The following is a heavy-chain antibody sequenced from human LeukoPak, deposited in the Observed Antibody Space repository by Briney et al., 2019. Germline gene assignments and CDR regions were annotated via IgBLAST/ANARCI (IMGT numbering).Heavy chain of an antibody. D-gene: IGHD2-21*02. J-gene: IGHJ4*02. CDR2: FDPEDGET. CDR3: ARDLTADSLFDY. CDR1: GYTLTELS. Sequence: ASVKVSCKVSGYTLTELSMHWVRQAPGKGLEWMGGFDPEDGETIYAQKFQGRVTMTEDTSTDTAYMELRSLRSDDTAVYYCARDLTADSLFDYWGQGTLVTVSS. V-gene: IGHV1-24*01.